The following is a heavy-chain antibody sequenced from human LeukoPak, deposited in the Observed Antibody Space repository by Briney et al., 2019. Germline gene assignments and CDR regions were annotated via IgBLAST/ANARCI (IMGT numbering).Heavy chain of an antibody. D-gene: IGHD4-23*01. CDR1: GFTFTSYS. J-gene: IGHJ2*01. CDR2: ISGGGGST. V-gene: IGHV3-23*01. CDR3: AKDRTVGASYWYFDL. Sequence: GGSLRLSCAASGFTFTSYSMNWVRQAPGKGLEWVSTISGGGGSTYYADSVKGRFTISRDNSKNTLYLQVNSLRAEDTAIYYCAKDRTVGASYWYFDLWGRGTLVTVSS.